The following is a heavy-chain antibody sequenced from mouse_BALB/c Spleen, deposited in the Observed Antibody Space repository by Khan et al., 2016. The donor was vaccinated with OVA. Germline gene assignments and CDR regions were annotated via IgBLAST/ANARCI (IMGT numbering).Heavy chain of an antibody. V-gene: IGHV3-2*02. Sequence: DVKLQESGPGLVKPSQSLSLTCTVTGYSITSDYAWNWIRQFPGNKLEWMGYISYSGSTSYNPSLKSRISITRDTSKNQFFLQLNSVTTEDTATYYCARPVYSAWFAYWGQGTLVTVSA. J-gene: IGHJ3*01. CDR1: GYSITSDYA. CDR3: ARPVYSAWFAY. D-gene: IGHD1-1*01. CDR2: ISYSGST.